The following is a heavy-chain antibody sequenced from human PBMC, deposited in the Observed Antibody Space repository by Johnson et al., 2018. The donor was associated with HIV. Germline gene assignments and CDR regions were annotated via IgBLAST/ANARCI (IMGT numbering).Heavy chain of an antibody. D-gene: IGHD3-22*01. CDR1: GFTFSNAW. V-gene: IGHV3-15*01. J-gene: IGHJ3*02. CDR3: TVRISMILALTRRDQDI. Sequence: EVQLVESGGGLVKPGGSLRLSCAASGFTFSNAWMSWVRQAPGKGLEWVGRIKSKTDGGAIDYAAPVKGRFTISRDDSKNTLYLQMNSLKTEDSAVYYCTVRISMILALTRRDQDILGQGTMVTVSS. CDR2: IKSKTDGGAI.